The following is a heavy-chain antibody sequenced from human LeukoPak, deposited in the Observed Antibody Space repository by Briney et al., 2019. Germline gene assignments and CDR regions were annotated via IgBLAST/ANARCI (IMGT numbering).Heavy chain of an antibody. CDR3: ARRLKGTELFDY. CDR2: ISAYNGNT. J-gene: IGHJ4*02. Sequence: GASVKVSCKASGGTFSSYAISWVRQAPGQGLEWMGWISAYNGNTNYAQKLQGRVTMTTDTSTSTAYMELRSLRSDDTAVYYCARRLKGTELFDYWGQGTLVTVSS. V-gene: IGHV1-18*01. CDR1: GGTFSSYA. D-gene: IGHD1-7*01.